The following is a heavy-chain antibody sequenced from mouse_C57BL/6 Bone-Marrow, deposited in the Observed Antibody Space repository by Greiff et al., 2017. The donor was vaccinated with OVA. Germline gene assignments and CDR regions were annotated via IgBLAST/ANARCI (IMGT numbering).Heavy chain of an antibody. CDR3: ARLLRSGPHWYFDV. D-gene: IGHD1-1*01. V-gene: IGHV14-2*01. Sequence: VQLKESGAELVKPGASVKLSCTASGFNIKDYYMHWVKQRTEQGLEWIGRIDPEDGETKYAPKFPGKATITADTSSNTAYRQLSSLTSEDTAVYYCARLLRSGPHWYFDVWGTGTTVTVSS. CDR1: GFNIKDYY. J-gene: IGHJ1*03. CDR2: IDPEDGET.